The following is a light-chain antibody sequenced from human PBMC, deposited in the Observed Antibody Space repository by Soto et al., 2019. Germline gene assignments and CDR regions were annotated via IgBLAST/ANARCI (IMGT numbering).Light chain of an antibody. CDR3: QAWDSSTVV. Sequence: SYELTQPPSVSVSPGQTASITCYGDKLGDKYACWYQQKPGQSPVLVIYQDSKRHSGIPERFSGSNSGNTATLTISGTQAMDEADYYCQAWDSSTVVFGGGTQLTVL. J-gene: IGLJ2*01. CDR1: KLGDKY. V-gene: IGLV3-1*01. CDR2: QDS.